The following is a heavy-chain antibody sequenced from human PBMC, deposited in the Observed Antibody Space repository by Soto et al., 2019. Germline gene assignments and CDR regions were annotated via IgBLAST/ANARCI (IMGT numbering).Heavy chain of an antibody. D-gene: IGHD3-3*01. V-gene: IGHV4-31*03. J-gene: IGHJ4*02. CDR1: GGSISSGGHY. CDR2: IYYSGST. Sequence: QVQLQESGPGLVKSSQTLSLTCTVSGGSISSGGHYWSWIRQHPGKGLEWIGYIYYSGSTYYNPSLRSRVTISVDTSRDQFSLMLSSVTAADTAVYYCVRGIGGYFHYWGQGSLVAVSS. CDR3: VRGIGGYFHY.